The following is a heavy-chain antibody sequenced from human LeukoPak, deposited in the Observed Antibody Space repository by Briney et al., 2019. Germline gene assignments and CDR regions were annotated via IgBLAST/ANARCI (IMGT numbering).Heavy chain of an antibody. Sequence: PGGSLRLSCAASGFTFDDYGMSWVRQAPGKGLEWVSGINWNGGSTGYADSVKGRFTISRGNAKNSLYLQMNSLRAEDTALYYCAREADYGSGTGAFDIWGQGTMVTVSS. D-gene: IGHD3-10*01. CDR1: GFTFDDYG. CDR2: INWNGGST. V-gene: IGHV3-20*04. J-gene: IGHJ3*02. CDR3: AREADYGSGTGAFDI.